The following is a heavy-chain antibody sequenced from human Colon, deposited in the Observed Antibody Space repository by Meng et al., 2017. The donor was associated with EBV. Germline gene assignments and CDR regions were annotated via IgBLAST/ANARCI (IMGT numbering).Heavy chain of an antibody. Sequence: HGRGRGLGLGKPSGTLPLPCAVSGVSISSGHWWTWVRQPPGKGLEWIGEVYHTGSTKYNPSLKSRLTISVDKSKNQFSLNLTSVTAADTAVYYCARVWQSLTAFFDSWGQGTLVTVSS. CDR2: VYHTGST. J-gene: IGHJ4*02. CDR3: ARVWQSLTAFFDS. CDR1: GVSISSGHW. V-gene: IGHV4-4*02. D-gene: IGHD2-21*01.